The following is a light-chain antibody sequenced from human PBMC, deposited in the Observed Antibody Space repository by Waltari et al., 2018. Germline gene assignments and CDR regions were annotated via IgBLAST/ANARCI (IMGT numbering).Light chain of an antibody. J-gene: IGLJ2*01. Sequence: QAVLTQPSSPSASPGASASLPCTLPRGINIGTYSTLWYQQKPGSPPQFLLRYKSDSDKQQASGVPSRFSGSKDASANAGILLISGLQSEDEADYYCMIWHSSAVVFGGGTKLTVL. CDR1: RGINIGTYS. CDR2: YKSDSDK. CDR3: MIWHSSAVV. V-gene: IGLV5-45*03.